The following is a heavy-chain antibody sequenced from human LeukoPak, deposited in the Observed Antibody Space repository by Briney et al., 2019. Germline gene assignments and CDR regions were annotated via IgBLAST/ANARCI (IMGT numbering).Heavy chain of an antibody. CDR2: IYPGDSDT. Sequence: GESLKISWQGSGYSFTRYWIGWVRQMPGKGLGWVGVIYPGDSDTRYSPPFQGQVTISADKSISTAYLQWSGLKASDTAMYHCARYTHNRGNPRAYFDYWGQGTLVTVSS. CDR1: GYSFTRYW. D-gene: IGHD4-23*01. V-gene: IGHV5-51*01. CDR3: ARYTHNRGNPRAYFDY. J-gene: IGHJ4*02.